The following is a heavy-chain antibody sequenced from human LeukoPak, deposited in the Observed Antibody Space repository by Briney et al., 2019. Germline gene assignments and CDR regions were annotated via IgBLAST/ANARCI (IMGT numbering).Heavy chain of an antibody. Sequence: PGGSLRLSCAASGFTFDDYAMHWVRQVPGKGLEWVSGISWNSGNIGYADSVKGRFTISRDNAKNSLYLQMNSLRAEDAAVYYCATPLDYYDTSGYHQGGDWGQGTLVTVSS. CDR3: ATPLDYYDTSGYHQGGD. V-gene: IGHV3-9*01. CDR1: GFTFDDYA. J-gene: IGHJ4*02. CDR2: ISWNSGNI. D-gene: IGHD3-22*01.